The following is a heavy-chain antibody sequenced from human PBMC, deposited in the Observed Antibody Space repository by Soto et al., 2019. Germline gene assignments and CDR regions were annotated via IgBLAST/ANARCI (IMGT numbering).Heavy chain of an antibody. V-gene: IGHV4-31*03. Sequence: QVQLQESGPGLVKPSQTLSLTCTVSGGSISSGGYYWSWIRQHPGKGLEWIGYIYYSGSTYYNPSLKNRVTISVDTSKNQFSLKLSSVTAADTAVYYRTTYIPPTTAGTEYYRMYVWGQGTTVTVSS. D-gene: IGHD6-19*01. CDR1: GGSISSGGYY. CDR2: IYYSGST. J-gene: IGHJ6*02. CDR3: TTYIPPTTAGTEYYRMYV.